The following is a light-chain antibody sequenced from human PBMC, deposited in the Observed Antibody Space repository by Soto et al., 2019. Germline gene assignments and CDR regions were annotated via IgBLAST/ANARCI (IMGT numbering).Light chain of an antibody. V-gene: IGLV3-21*02. CDR1: NIGSYS. CDR3: QVWDSSSDHVV. Sequence: SYELTQPPSVSVAPGQTARITCGVNNIGSYSVHWYQQKPGQAPVLVVYDDSDRPSGIPERFSGSNSGNTATLTISRVEAGDEADYYCQVWDSSSDHVVFGGGTQLTVL. J-gene: IGLJ2*01. CDR2: DDS.